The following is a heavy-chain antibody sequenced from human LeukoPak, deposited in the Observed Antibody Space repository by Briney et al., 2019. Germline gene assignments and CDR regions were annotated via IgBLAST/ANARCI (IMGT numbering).Heavy chain of an antibody. V-gene: IGHV4-59*08. CDR3: AVFYGAVYYEVT. Sequence: SETLSLTCTVPRGSNLFNTGRSRRQPPGKGLEWIGYMYYSGTTNYNPSLRSRVTISLDTSKNQFSLKLTSVTAADTAVYYCAVFYGAVYYEVTWGKRAPVTVSS. CDR1: RGSNLFNT. CDR2: MYYSGTT. J-gene: IGHJ6*01. D-gene: IGHD4-17*01.